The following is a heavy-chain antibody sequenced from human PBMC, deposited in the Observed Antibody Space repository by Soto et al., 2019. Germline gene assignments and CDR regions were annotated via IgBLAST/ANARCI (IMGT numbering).Heavy chain of an antibody. Sequence: EVQLVESGGGLGQPGGSLRLSCAASGFTFDDYAMHWVRHAPGKGLEWVSGISWNSDNVGYGDSVKGRFTISRDNAKNSLYFQMNGLRAEDTAFYYCAKDTQSCNLNALDVWGQGTTVTVSS. D-gene: IGHD2-15*01. J-gene: IGHJ3*01. CDR1: GFTFDDYA. CDR2: ISWNSDNV. V-gene: IGHV3-9*01. CDR3: AKDTQSCNLNALDV.